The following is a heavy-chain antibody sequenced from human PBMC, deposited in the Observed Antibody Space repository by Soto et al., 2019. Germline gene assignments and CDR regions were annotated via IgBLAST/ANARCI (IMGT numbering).Heavy chain of an antibody. Sequence: QVQLVQSGAEVKKPGSSVKVSCKASGGTFSSYAISWVRQAPGQGLEWMGGIIPIFGTANYAQKFQGRVTITADESTSTAYMERSSLRSEDTAVYYCARETGYSSGWSNHWYFDLWGRGTLVTVSS. CDR3: ARETGYSSGWSNHWYFDL. J-gene: IGHJ2*01. CDR2: IIPIFGTA. V-gene: IGHV1-69*12. D-gene: IGHD6-19*01. CDR1: GGTFSSYA.